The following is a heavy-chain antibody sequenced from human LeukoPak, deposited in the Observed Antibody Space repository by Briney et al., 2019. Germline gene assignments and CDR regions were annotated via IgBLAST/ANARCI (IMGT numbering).Heavy chain of an antibody. CDR1: GFTFSSYG. CDR3: AKGRILLWFGEFFDY. Sequence: GGSLRLSCAASGFTFSSYGMHWVRQAPGKGLEWMAVISYDGSNKYYADSVKGRFTISRDNSKNTLYLQMNSLRAEDTAVYYCAKGRILLWFGEFFDYWGQGTLVTVSS. D-gene: IGHD3-10*01. J-gene: IGHJ4*02. V-gene: IGHV3-30*18. CDR2: ISYDGSNK.